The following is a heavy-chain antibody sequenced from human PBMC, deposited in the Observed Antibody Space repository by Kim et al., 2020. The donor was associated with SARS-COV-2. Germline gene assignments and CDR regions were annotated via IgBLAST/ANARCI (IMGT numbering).Heavy chain of an antibody. V-gene: IGHV3-33*06. CDR2: IWYDGSNK. J-gene: IGHJ4*02. CDR3: AKQHYDSSGYGFFDY. CDR1: GFTFSSYA. Sequence: GGSLRLSCAASGFTFSSYAMHWVRQAPGKGLEWVAVIWYDGSNKYYADSVKGRFTISRDNSKNTLYLQMNSLRAEDTAVYYCAKQHYDSSGYGFFDYWGQGTLVTVSS. D-gene: IGHD3-22*01.